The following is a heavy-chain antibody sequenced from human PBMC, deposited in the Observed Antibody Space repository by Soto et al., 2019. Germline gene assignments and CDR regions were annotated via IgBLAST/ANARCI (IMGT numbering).Heavy chain of an antibody. CDR2: IYYSGST. V-gene: IGHV4-39*01. CDR1: VGSISSSSYY. J-gene: IGHJ6*02. CDR3: VQGTGYNLYYYYGMDV. D-gene: IGHD2-8*02. Sequence: PSETLSLTCTVSVGSISSSSYYWGWILQPPGKGLEWIGSIYYSGSTYYNPSLKSRVTISVDTSKNQFSLKLSSVTAADTAVYYCVQGTGYNLYYYYGMDVWGQGTTVTVSS.